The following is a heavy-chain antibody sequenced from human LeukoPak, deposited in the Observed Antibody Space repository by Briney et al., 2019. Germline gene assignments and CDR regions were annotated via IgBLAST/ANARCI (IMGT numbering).Heavy chain of an antibody. J-gene: IGHJ4*02. CDR1: GDSISTYY. V-gene: IGHV4-59*01. CDR3: ARLRWQLVGPYFDY. CDR2: TYSSGNT. D-gene: IGHD1-26*01. Sequence: SSETLSLTRSFSGDSISTYYWSWIRQSPGKGLEWIGHTYSSGNTDYNSSLKSRVTISVDTSKSQFSLRLSSVTATDTAVYYCARLRWQLVGPYFDYWGQGILVTVSS.